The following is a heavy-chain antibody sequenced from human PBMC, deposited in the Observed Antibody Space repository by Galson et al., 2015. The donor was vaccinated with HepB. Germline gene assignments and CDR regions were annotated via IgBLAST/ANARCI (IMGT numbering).Heavy chain of an antibody. CDR2: ISGSGGST. J-gene: IGHJ4*02. CDR1: GFTFSSYA. D-gene: IGHD2-2*01. V-gene: IGHV3-23*01. Sequence: SLRLSCAASGFTFSSYAMSWVRQAPGKGLEWVSAISGSGGSTYYADSVKGRFTISRGNSKNTLYLQMNSLRAEDTAVYYCAKAGLRIVVPAADDYWGQGTLVTVSS. CDR3: AKAGLRIVVPAADDY.